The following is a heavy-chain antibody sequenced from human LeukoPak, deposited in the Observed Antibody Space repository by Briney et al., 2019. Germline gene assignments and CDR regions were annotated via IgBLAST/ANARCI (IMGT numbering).Heavy chain of an antibody. CDR1: GFTFSSYG. J-gene: IGHJ3*02. CDR2: ISYDGSNK. V-gene: IGHV3-30*18. Sequence: GGSLRLSCAASGFTFSSYGMHWVRQAPGKGLEWVAVISYDGSNKYFADSVKGRFTISRDNSKNTLYLQMNSLRAEETAVYYCAKDSGIAVAGTLRAFDIWGQGTMVTVSS. CDR3: AKDSGIAVAGTLRAFDI. D-gene: IGHD6-19*01.